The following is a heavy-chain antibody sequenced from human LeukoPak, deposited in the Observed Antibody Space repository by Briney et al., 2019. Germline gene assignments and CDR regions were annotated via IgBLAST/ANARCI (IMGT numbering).Heavy chain of an antibody. V-gene: IGHV3-21*01. J-gene: IGHJ3*02. CDR2: ISSSSSYI. CDR1: GFTFSSYS. CDR3: ARDKAHSDAFDI. Sequence: GGSLRLSCAASGFTFSSYSKNWVRQAPGKGLEWVSSISSSSSYIYYADSVKGRFTISRDNAKNSLYLQMNSLRAEDTAVYYCARDKAHSDAFDIWGQGTMVTVSS.